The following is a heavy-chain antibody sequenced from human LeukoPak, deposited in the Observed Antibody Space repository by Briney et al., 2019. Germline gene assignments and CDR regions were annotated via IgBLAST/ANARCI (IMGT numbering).Heavy chain of an antibody. V-gene: IGHV1-18*01. J-gene: IGHJ4*02. D-gene: IGHD3-22*01. CDR3: ARRITMIGSDY. CDR1: GYTFTSYG. CDR2: ISAYNGNS. Sequence: EASVKVSCKASGYTFTSYGISGVRQAPGQGLEWMGWISAYNGNSNYAQTLQGRVTMTTDTSTSTAYMELRSLRSDDTAVYYCARRITMIGSDYWGQGTLVTVSS.